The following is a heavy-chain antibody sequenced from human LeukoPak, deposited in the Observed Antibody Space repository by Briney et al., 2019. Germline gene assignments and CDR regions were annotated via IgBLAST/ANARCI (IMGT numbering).Heavy chain of an antibody. J-gene: IGHJ6*03. Sequence: ASVKVSCKVSGYTLIELAMHWVRQAPGKGLEWMGGFDPEDGETIYAQKFQGRATITADESTSTAYVELSSLRSEDTAVYYCARHYSGYDLLKGGYYYYYMDVWGKGTTVTVSS. V-gene: IGHV1-24*01. CDR3: ARHYSGYDLLKGGYYYYYMDV. CDR2: FDPEDGET. D-gene: IGHD5-12*01. CDR1: GYTLIELA.